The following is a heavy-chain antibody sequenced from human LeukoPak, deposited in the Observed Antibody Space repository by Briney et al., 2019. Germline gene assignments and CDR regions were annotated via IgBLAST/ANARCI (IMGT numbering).Heavy chain of an antibody. CDR3: AKRAYSGYDYFDY. CDR2: ISGSSGGT. J-gene: IGHJ4*02. V-gene: IGHV3-23*01. CDR1: GFTFSSYG. D-gene: IGHD5-12*01. Sequence: GGSLRLSCAASGFTFSSYGMSWVRQTPEKGLEWVSAISGSSGGTYYADSVKDRFTVPRDNSKNTLYLQMNSLRAEDAAVYYCAKRAYSGYDYFDYWGQGTLVAVSS.